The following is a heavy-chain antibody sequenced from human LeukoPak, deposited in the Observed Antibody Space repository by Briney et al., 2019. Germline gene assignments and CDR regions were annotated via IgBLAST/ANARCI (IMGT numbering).Heavy chain of an antibody. CDR1: GFTFSSYE. V-gene: IGHV3-48*03. Sequence: GGSLRLSCAASGFTFSSYEMNWVRQASGKGLEWVSYISSSGFAIYYADSVRGRFTISRDNAKNSQYLQMNSLRAEDTAVYYCARSPHYFDSSGNFDYWGQGTLVTVSS. CDR2: ISSSGFAI. J-gene: IGHJ4*02. CDR3: ARSPHYFDSSGNFDY. D-gene: IGHD3-22*01.